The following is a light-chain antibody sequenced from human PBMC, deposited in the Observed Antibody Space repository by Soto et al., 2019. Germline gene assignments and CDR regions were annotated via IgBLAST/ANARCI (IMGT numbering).Light chain of an antibody. CDR2: KAS. V-gene: IGKV1-5*03. J-gene: IGKJ1*01. CDR3: QQYKTSWT. CDR1: QTISSW. Sequence: DIQMTQSPSTLSGSVGDRVTITCRASQTISSWLVCYQQKPGKAPKLLIYKASTLKSGVPSRFSGSGSGTDFTLTISSLQPDDFATYYCQQYKTSWTFGQGTKVDIK.